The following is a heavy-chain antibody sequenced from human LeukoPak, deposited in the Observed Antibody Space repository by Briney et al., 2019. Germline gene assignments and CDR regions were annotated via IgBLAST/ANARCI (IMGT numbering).Heavy chain of an antibody. CDR2: IYSGGST. CDR1: GFTVSSNY. V-gene: IGHV3-53*01. Sequence: SGGSLRLSCAASGFTVSSNYMSWVRQAPGKGLEWVSVIYSGGSTYYADSVKGRFTISRDNSKNTLYLQMNSLRAEDTAVYYCARVRGSSWPLDYYYYMDVWGKGTTVTVSS. J-gene: IGHJ6*03. CDR3: ARVRGSSWPLDYYYYMDV. D-gene: IGHD6-13*01.